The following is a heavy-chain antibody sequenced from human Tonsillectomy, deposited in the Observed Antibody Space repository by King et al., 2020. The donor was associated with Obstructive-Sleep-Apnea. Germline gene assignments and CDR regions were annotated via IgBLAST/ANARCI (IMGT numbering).Heavy chain of an antibody. CDR2: ISYDRSKK. Sequence: VQLVESGGGVVQPGRSLRLSCAASGFTFSSYGMHWVRQAPGKGLEWVAVISYDRSKKYYADSVKGRFTISRDNSKNTLYLQMNSLRAEDTAVYYCAKARDGYIDYWGQGTLVTVSS. CDR3: AKARDGYIDY. V-gene: IGHV3-30*18. J-gene: IGHJ4*02. CDR1: GFTFSSYG. D-gene: IGHD5-24*01.